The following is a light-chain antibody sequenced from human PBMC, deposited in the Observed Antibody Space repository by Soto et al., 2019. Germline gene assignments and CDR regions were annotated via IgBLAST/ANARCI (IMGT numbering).Light chain of an antibody. Sequence: QSVLTQPASVSGSPGQSITISCTGTSSDVGGYNYVSWYQQHPGKAPKLMIYEVSNRPSGVSNRFSGSKSGNTASLTISGLQPEDEADYYFSSFTTSSTVVFGGGTKLTVL. J-gene: IGLJ2*01. CDR1: SSDVGGYNY. CDR3: SSFTTSSTVV. CDR2: EVS. V-gene: IGLV2-14*01.